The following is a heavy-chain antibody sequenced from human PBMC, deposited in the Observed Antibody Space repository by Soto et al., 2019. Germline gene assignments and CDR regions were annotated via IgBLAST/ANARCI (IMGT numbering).Heavy chain of an antibody. V-gene: IGHV4-34*01. CDR3: ARGQDGIAAAGTVNPYYYYGMDV. D-gene: IGHD6-13*01. Sequence: SETLSLTCAVYGGSFSGYYWSWIRQPPGKGLEWIGEINHSGSTNYNPSLKSRVTISVDTSKNQFSLKLSSVTAADTAVYYCARGQDGIAAAGTVNPYYYYGMDVWGQGTTVTVSS. CDR2: INHSGST. CDR1: GGSFSGYY. J-gene: IGHJ6*02.